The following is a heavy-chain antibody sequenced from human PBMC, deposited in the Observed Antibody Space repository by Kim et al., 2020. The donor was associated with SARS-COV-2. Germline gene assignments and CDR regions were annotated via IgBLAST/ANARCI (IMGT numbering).Heavy chain of an antibody. CDR1: GGSISSYY. CDR3: AREAYGMDV. J-gene: IGHJ6*02. Sequence: SETLSLTCTVSGGSISSYYWSWIRQPPGKGLEWIGYIYYSGSTNYNPSFKSRVTISVDTSKNQFSLKLSSVTAADTAVYYCAREAYGMDVWGQGTTVTVSS. CDR2: IYYSGST. V-gene: IGHV4-59*01.